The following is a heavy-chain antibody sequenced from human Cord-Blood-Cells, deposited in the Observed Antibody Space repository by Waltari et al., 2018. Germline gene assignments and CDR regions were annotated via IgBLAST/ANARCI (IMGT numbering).Heavy chain of an antibody. D-gene: IGHD6-13*01. Sequence: EVQLVESGGGLVQPGGSLRLSCAASGFTFSSYWMSWVRQAPGKGLEWVANIKQDGSEKYYVDSVKGRFTISRDNAKNSLYLQMNSLRAEDTAVYYCARDHSSSWYVYYYYYMDVWGKGTRSPSP. CDR3: ARDHSSSWYVYYYYYMDV. CDR2: IKQDGSEK. V-gene: IGHV3-7*01. CDR1: GFTFSSYW. J-gene: IGHJ6*03.